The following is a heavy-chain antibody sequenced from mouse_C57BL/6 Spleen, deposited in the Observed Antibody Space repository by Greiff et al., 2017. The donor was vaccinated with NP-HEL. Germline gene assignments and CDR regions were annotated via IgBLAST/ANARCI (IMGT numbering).Heavy chain of an antibody. D-gene: IGHD1-1*01. Sequence: EVQLQQSGPELVKPGASVKMSCKASGYTFTDYNMHWVKQSHGKSLEWIGYINPNNGGTSYNQKFKGKATLTVNKSSSTAYMELRSLTSEDSAVYYCARRRIYSWYFDVWGTGTTVTVSS. CDR1: GYTFTDYN. CDR3: ARRRIYSWYFDV. CDR2: INPNNGGT. J-gene: IGHJ1*03. V-gene: IGHV1-22*01.